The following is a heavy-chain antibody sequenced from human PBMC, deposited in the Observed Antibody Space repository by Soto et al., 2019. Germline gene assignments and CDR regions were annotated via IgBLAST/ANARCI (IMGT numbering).Heavy chain of an antibody. D-gene: IGHD3-22*01. CDR1: GGSFSGYY. V-gene: IGHV4-34*01. Sequence: PSETLSLTCAVYGGSFSGYYWSWIRQPPGKGLEWIGEINHSGSTNYNPSLKSRVTLSVDTSKNQFSRKLSSVTAADTAVYYCARARTYYYDSSGYPYYYYGMDVWGQGTTVTVSS. CDR3: ARARTYYYDSSGYPYYYYGMDV. J-gene: IGHJ6*02. CDR2: INHSGST.